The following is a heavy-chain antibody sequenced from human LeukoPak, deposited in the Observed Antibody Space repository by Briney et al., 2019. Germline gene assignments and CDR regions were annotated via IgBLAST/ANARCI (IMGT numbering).Heavy chain of an antibody. Sequence: GGSLRLSCAASGFSISNDWMSWVRQAPGKGLEWVSSISSRHLTTYYTDSVKGRFTISRDNSKNTLYLQMNSLRAEDTAVYYCTKDPNGDYVGAFDPWGQGTLVTVSS. CDR3: TKDPNGDYVGAFDP. CDR2: ISSRHLTT. V-gene: IGHV3-23*01. D-gene: IGHD4-17*01. CDR1: GFSISNDW. J-gene: IGHJ5*02.